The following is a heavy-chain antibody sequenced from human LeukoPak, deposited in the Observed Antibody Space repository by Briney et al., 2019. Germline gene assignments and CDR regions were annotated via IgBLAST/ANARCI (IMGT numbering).Heavy chain of an antibody. V-gene: IGHV3-30*18. J-gene: IGHJ4*02. CDR2: ISYDGSNK. CDR1: GFTFSSSA. D-gene: IGHD4-23*01. Sequence: GGSLRLSCAASGFTFSSSAMSWVRQAPGKGLEWVAVISYDGSNKYYADSVKGRFTISRDNSKNTLYLQMNSLRAEDTAVYYCAKDLGGNERNDYWGQGTLVTVSS. CDR3: AKDLGGNERNDY.